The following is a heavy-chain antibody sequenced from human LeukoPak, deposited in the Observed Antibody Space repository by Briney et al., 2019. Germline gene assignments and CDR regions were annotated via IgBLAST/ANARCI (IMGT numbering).Heavy chain of an antibody. CDR1: GGSISSYY. V-gene: IGHV4-59*08. CDR3: ARSYGSGNYFDY. CDR2: IYSSGST. Sequence: SETLSLTCAVSGGSISSYYWSWIRQPPGKGLEWIGYIYSSGSTNYNPSLKSRVTISVGSSKNQFSLKLSSVTAADTAVYYCARSYGSGNYFDYWGQGTLVTVSS. J-gene: IGHJ4*02. D-gene: IGHD3-10*01.